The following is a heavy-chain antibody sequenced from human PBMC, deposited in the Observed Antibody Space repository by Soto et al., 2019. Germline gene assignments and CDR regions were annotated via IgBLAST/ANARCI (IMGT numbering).Heavy chain of an antibody. Sequence: ASVKVSCKASGYTFTGYYMHWVRRAPGQGLEWMGWINPNSGGTNYAQKFQGWVTMTRDTSISTAYMELSRLRSDDTAVYYCATAVADMKYYYGMDVWGQGTTVTVSS. CDR1: GYTFTGYY. D-gene: IGHD6-19*01. CDR3: ATAVADMKYYYGMDV. CDR2: INPNSGGT. V-gene: IGHV1-2*04. J-gene: IGHJ6*02.